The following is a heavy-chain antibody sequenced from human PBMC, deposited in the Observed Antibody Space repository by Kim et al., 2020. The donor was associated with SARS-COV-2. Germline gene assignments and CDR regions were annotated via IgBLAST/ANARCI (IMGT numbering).Heavy chain of an antibody. V-gene: IGHV3-11*01. CDR1: GFTFSDYY. Sequence: GGSLRLSCAASGFTFSDYYMSWIRQAPGKGLEWVSYISSSGSTIYYADSVKGRFTISRDNAKNSLYLQMNSLRAEDTAVYYCASMSYYDSSGYPDYWGQGTLVTVSS. CDR2: ISSSGSTI. D-gene: IGHD3-22*01. CDR3: ASMSYYDSSGYPDY. J-gene: IGHJ4*02.